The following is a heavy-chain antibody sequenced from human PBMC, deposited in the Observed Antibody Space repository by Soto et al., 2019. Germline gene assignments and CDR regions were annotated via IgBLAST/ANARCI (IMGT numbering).Heavy chain of an antibody. CDR1: GYTFTNYA. V-gene: IGHV1-3*01. CDR3: GGGKGGEGTYSYSGLDM. D-gene: IGHD3-16*01. J-gene: IGHJ6*04. Sequence: ASVKVSCKASGYTFTNYAVNWMRQAPGQSLEWMGWINGGTGQTKYSQRFQDRITITRDTSASTAYMELSSLSSEDTAVYYCGGGKGGEGTYSYSGLDMWGKGPPVTAPS. CDR2: INGGTGQT.